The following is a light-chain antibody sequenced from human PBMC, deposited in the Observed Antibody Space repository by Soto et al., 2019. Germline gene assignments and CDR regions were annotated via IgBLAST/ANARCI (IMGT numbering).Light chain of an antibody. J-gene: IGKJ1*01. Sequence: EIVRTQSPATLSVSPGERATLSCRASQSVSNNYLAWYQQNPGQAPRLLIYGASNRATGIPDRFSGSGSGTDLTLTISRLEPEDFAVYYCQQDGSSGTFGQGTKVDIK. V-gene: IGKV3-20*01. CDR3: QQDGSSGT. CDR2: GAS. CDR1: QSVSNNY.